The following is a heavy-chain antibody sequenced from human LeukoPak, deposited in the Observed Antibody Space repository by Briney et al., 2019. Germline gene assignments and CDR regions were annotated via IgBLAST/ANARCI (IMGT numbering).Heavy chain of an antibody. V-gene: IGHV4-30-2*01. CDR3: ARLSQYCSGGSCYGNYFDY. CDR1: GGSISSGGYS. J-gene: IGHJ4*02. Sequence: SETLSLTCAVSGGSISSGGYSWSWIRQPPGKGLEWHGYIYHSGSTYYNPSLKSRVTISVDRSKNQFSLRLSSVTAADTAVYYCARLSQYCSGGSCYGNYFDYWGQGTLVTVSS. D-gene: IGHD2-15*01. CDR2: IYHSGST.